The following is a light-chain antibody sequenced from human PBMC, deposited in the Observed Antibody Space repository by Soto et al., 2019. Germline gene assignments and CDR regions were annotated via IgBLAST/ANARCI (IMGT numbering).Light chain of an antibody. Sequence: QSVLTQPASVSGSPGQSITISCTGTSSDFGGYNYVSWYQQHPGKAPKLMIYDVSNRPSGVSNRFSGSKSGNTASLTISGLQAEDEADYYRSSYTSSSTLYVFGNGTKVTVL. CDR2: DVS. J-gene: IGLJ1*01. CDR1: SSDFGGYNY. V-gene: IGLV2-14*01. CDR3: SSYTSSSTLYV.